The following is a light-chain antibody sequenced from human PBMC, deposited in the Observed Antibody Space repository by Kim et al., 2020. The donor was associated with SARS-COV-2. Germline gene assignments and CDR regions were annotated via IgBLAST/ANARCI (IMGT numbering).Light chain of an antibody. CDR3: QQGSNGIFT. Sequence: GERATLSCRASQSISSTSSFLGWYQQRPGQAPRLLIYDTSSRHTGIPARFSGSGSGTDFTLTISSLEPEDFAVYYCQQGSNGIFTFGPGTKVDIK. CDR2: DTS. J-gene: IGKJ3*01. CDR1: QSISSTSSF. V-gene: IGKV3-11*01.